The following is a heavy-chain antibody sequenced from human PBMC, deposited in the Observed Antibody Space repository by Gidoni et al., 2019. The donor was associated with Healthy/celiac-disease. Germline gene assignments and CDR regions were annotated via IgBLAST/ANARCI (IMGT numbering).Heavy chain of an antibody. CDR1: GFTFSSYW. D-gene: IGHD3-3*01. J-gene: IGHJ6*02. CDR2: IKQDGSEK. Sequence: EVQLVESGGGLVQPGGSLRLSCAASGFTFSSYWLSWVRQAPGKGLEWVANIKQDGSEKYYVDSVKGRFTISRDNAKNSLYLQMNSLRAEDTAVYYCARDRPYYDFWSGYFYYYYYGMDVWGQGTTVTVSS. CDR3: ARDRPYYDFWSGYFYYYYYGMDV. V-gene: IGHV3-7*01.